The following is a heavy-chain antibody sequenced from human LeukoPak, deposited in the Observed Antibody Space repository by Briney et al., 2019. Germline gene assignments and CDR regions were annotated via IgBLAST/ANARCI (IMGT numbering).Heavy chain of an antibody. V-gene: IGHV4-4*07. J-gene: IGHJ3*02. CDR3: ARDRSGSSGYYSAVDI. D-gene: IGHD3-22*01. Sequence: PSETLSLTCTVSGGSISNYYWSWIRQPAGKGLEWIGRLSTSGSTNYNPSLQSRVNMSVDTSKNQFSLKLSSLIAADTAVYYCARDRSGSSGYYSAVDIWGRGTMVTVSS. CDR1: GGSISNYY. CDR2: LSTSGST.